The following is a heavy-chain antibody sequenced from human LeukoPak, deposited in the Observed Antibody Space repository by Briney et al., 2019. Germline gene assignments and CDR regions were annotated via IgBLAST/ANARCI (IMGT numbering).Heavy chain of an antibody. Sequence: ASVKVSCKASGYTFTCYYMHWVRQAPGQGLEWMGWINPNSGGTNYAQKFQGRVTMTRDTSISTAYMELSRLRSDDTAVYYCARDPRSSGWQYYFDYWGQGTMVTVSS. V-gene: IGHV1-2*02. CDR2: INPNSGGT. CDR1: GYTFTCYY. D-gene: IGHD6-19*01. CDR3: ARDPRSSGWQYYFDY. J-gene: IGHJ4*02.